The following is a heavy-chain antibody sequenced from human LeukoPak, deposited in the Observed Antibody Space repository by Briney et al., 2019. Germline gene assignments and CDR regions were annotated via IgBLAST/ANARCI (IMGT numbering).Heavy chain of an antibody. D-gene: IGHD3-9*01. CDR2: ISSTGNYI. CDR3: ARDILTGSQSRFQH. Sequence: GGSLRLSCAASGFTFSSSGMNWVRQAPGKGLEWVSSISSTGNYIYYADSVKGRFTISRDNAKNSLYLQMNSLRAEDTAVYYCARDILTGSQSRFQHWGQGTLVTVSS. J-gene: IGHJ1*01. V-gene: IGHV3-21*01. CDR1: GFTFSSSG.